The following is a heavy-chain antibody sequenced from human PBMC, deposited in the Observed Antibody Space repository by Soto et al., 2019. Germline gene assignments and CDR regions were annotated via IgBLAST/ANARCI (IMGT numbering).Heavy chain of an antibody. CDR1: GFTFSSYA. V-gene: IGHV3-23*01. CDR3: AKGGWVDIAAAGALFDY. D-gene: IGHD6-13*01. Sequence: GGSLRLSCVASGFTFSSYAMSWVRQAPGKGLGWVSAISGSGGNTYYADSVKGRFTISRDNSKNTLYLQVNSLRAEDTAVYYCAKGGWVDIAAAGALFDYWGQGTLVTVSS. CDR2: ISGSGGNT. J-gene: IGHJ4*02.